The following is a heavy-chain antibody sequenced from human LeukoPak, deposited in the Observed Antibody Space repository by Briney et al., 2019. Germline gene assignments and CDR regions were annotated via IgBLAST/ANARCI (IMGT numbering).Heavy chain of an antibody. D-gene: IGHD3-10*01. CDR2: IYPGDSDT. CDR1: GYSFTSYW. V-gene: IGHV5-51*01. Sequence: GESLKISCECAGYSFTSYWIGCGRQMPGKGLEWMGIIYPGDSDTRYSPSFQGQVTISADKSISTAYLQLSSLKAWNTASYYCPRRKKGELLIDYWGQGTLVTVSS. J-gene: IGHJ4*02. CDR3: PRRKKGELLIDY.